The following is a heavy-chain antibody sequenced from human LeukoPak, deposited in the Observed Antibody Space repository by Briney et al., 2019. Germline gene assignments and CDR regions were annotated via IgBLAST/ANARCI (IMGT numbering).Heavy chain of an antibody. J-gene: IGHJ5*02. Sequence: TGGSLRLSCTVSGFTVSSNYMSWVRQAPGKGLEWVSVIYSGGSTYYADSVKGRFTISRDNSKNTLYLQMNSLRAEDTAVYYCASRSHFGFALDPWGQGTLVTVSS. D-gene: IGHD3-10*01. CDR1: GFTVSSNY. CDR3: ASRSHFGFALDP. CDR2: IYSGGST. V-gene: IGHV3-53*01.